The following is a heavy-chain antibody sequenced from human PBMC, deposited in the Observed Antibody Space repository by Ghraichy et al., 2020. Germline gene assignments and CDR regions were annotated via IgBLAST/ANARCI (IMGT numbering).Heavy chain of an antibody. CDR2: IIPILGIA. D-gene: IGHD6-13*01. CDR3: ASWVYQTILSIDY. J-gene: IGHJ4*02. CDR1: GGTFSSYA. Sequence: SVKVSCKASGGTFSSYAISWVRQAPGQGLEWMGRIIPILGIANYAQKFQGRVTITADKSTSTAYMELSSLRSEDTAVYYCASWVYQTILSIDYWGQGTLVTVSS. V-gene: IGHV1-69*04.